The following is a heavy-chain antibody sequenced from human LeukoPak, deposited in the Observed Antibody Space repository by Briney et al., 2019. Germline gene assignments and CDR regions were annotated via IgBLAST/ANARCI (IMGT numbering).Heavy chain of an antibody. Sequence: PGGSLRLSCAASGFTFSSYGMHWVRQAPGKGLEWVAFIRYDGSNKYYADSVKGRFTISRDNSKNTLYLQMNSLRAEDTAVYYCARAPIIGDYFDYWGQGTLVTVSS. CDR1: GFTFSSYG. V-gene: IGHV3-30*02. J-gene: IGHJ4*02. CDR3: ARAPIIGDYFDY. CDR2: IRYDGSNK.